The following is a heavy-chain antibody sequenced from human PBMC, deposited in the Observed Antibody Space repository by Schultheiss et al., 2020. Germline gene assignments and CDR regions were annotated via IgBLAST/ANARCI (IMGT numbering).Heavy chain of an antibody. Sequence: SETLSLTCTVSGGPIRSSTYYWSWIRQPPGKGLEWIGEINHSGSTNYNPSLKSRVTISVDTSKNQFSLKLSSVTAADTAVYYCARGGFNYYGSGSYYNSLGWFDPWGQGTLVTVSS. CDR3: ARGGFNYYGSGSYYNSLGWFDP. CDR1: GGPIRSSTYY. V-gene: IGHV4-39*07. D-gene: IGHD3-10*01. J-gene: IGHJ5*02. CDR2: INHSGST.